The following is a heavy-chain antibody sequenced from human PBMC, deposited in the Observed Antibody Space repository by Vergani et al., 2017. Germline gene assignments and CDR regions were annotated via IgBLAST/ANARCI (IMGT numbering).Heavy chain of an antibody. CDR3: THRPDCSVGHYYEHY. D-gene: IGHD2-15*01. V-gene: IGHV2-5*02. CDR2: VFWDDDK. CDR1: GFSLTTRGVA. Sequence: QITLKESGPTLVKPTQTLTLTCTFSGFSLTTRGVAVGWIRQPPGKAREWLAIVFWDDDKRYSPSLRNIVTIPRDTSRNLVVLTMTNIDPVDTATYYCTHRPDCSVGHYYEHYWGQGTLVTVSS. J-gene: IGHJ4*02.